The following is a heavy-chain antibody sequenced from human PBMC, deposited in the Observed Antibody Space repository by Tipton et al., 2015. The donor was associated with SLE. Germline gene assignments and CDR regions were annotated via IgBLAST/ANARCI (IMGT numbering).Heavy chain of an antibody. CDR1: GDSLDSSESY. J-gene: IGHJ6*02. CDR2: IYYSGST. CDR3: ARGDPEILQFYYGMDV. V-gene: IGHV4-61*08. Sequence: TLSLTCAVSGDSLDSSESYWAWIRQSPGKGLEWIGYIYYSGSTNYNPSLKSRVTISVDTSKNQFSLKLRSVTAADTAVYYCARGDPEILQFYYGMDVWGQGTTVTVSS. D-gene: IGHD2-15*01.